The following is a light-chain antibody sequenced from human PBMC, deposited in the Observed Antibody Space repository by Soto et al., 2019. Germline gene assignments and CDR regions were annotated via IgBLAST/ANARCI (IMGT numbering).Light chain of an antibody. CDR2: DVS. CDR3: SSYTDFNLYV. V-gene: IGLV2-14*03. CDR1: SSDVGGYNY. Sequence: QSVLSQPGSVSSSRGQSISISCTGTSSDVGGYNYVSWYQHQPGKAPKLVIFDVSGRPSGISNRFSGSESGNTASLTISGLRPEDEADYYCSSYTDFNLYVFGTGTKVTVL. J-gene: IGLJ1*01.